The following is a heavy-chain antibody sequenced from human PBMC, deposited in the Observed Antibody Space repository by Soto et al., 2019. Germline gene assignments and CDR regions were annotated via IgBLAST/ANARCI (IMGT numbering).Heavy chain of an antibody. CDR2: INPSGGST. D-gene: IGHD3-9*01. J-gene: IGHJ6*02. V-gene: IGHV1-46*01. CDR1: GGTFSSYA. CDR3: ATNVLRYFDWSSPVYYYYGMDV. Sequence: ASVKVSCKASGGTFSSYAISWVRQAPGQGLEWMGGINPSGGSTSYAQKFQGRVTMTRDTSTSTVYMELSSLRSEDTAVYYCATNVLRYFDWSSPVYYYYGMDVWGQGTTVTVSS.